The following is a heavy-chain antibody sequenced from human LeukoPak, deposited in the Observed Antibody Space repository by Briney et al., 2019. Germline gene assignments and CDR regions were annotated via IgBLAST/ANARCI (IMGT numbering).Heavy chain of an antibody. CDR2: IYYSGST. V-gene: IGHV4-61*01. D-gene: IGHD4-17*01. Sequence: SETLSLTCTVSGGSVSNGNLFWTWIRQPPGKGLEWIGYIYYSGSTNYNPSLKSRVTISVDTSKNQFSLKLSSVTAADTAVYYCARGVGDYNFDYWGQGTLVTVSS. CDR1: GGSVSNGNLF. CDR3: ARGVGDYNFDY. J-gene: IGHJ4*02.